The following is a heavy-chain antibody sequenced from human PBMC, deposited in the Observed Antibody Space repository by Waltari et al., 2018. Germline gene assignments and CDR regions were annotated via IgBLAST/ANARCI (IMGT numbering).Heavy chain of an antibody. Sequence: EVHLVESGGALTQPGGSLRLSCAASGFTLSSSNMNWVRQAPGKGLEWVEYIRASSSVMFYADSVKGRFTVSRDNAKSSLYLQMNNLRDEDTAVYYCVRAWDGNSYGYGYWGQGTLVTVSS. D-gene: IGHD5-18*01. CDR1: GFTLSSSN. CDR2: IRASSSVM. J-gene: IGHJ4*02. CDR3: VRAWDGNSYGYGY. V-gene: IGHV3-48*02.